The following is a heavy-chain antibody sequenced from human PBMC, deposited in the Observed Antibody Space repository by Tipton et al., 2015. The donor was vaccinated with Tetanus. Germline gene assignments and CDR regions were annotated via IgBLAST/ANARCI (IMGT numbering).Heavy chain of an antibody. CDR1: GFTFSSHW. CDR3: VRDHNDISTGYHLGTEYCFDY. V-gene: IGHV3-7*01. CDR2: INQDGSAE. Sequence: SLRLSCEASGFTFSSHWMSWVRQVPGKGLEWVANINQDGSAEFYVDSVKGRFTISRDNSKNSLSLQMNSLRADDTAVYYCVRDHNDISTGYHLGTEYCFDYWGQGTLVTVSS. D-gene: IGHD3-9*01. J-gene: IGHJ4*02.